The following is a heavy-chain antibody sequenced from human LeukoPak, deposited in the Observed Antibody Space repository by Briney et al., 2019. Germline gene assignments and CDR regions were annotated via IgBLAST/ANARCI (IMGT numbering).Heavy chain of an antibody. J-gene: IGHJ1*01. CDR3: AKDPRVGASAAEYFQY. CDR2: IRGSGTST. Sequence: GGSLRLSCAASGFTFSSYAMAWVRQAPGKGLEWVSAIRGSGTSTYYADSVKGRFTISRDNSKKTLYLLMNGLRAEDTAVYYCAKDPRVGASAAEYFQYWGQGTLVTVSS. CDR1: GFTFSSYA. V-gene: IGHV3-23*01. D-gene: IGHD1-26*01.